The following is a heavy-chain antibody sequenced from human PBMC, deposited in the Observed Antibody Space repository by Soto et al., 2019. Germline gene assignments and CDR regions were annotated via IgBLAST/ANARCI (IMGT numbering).Heavy chain of an antibody. CDR1: GDSISGYS. V-gene: IGHV4-59*01. J-gene: IGHJ4*02. CDR3: ARDGGTYLTRYFDS. D-gene: IGHD3-10*01. Sequence: LSLTCTVSGDSISGYSWSWIRQPPGKGLERIGYLSYSESTTSTPSLKSRVTISVDTSKNQFSLELSSVTAADTAVYFCARDGGTYLTRYFDSWGQGALVTVSS. CDR2: LSYSEST.